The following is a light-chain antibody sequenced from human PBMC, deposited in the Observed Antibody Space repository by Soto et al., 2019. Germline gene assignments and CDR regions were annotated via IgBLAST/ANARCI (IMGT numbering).Light chain of an antibody. Sequence: EIVLTQSPATLSVSPGESATLSCRASQTVRSDYLAWYRQSPGQPPRLLLFEASNRAPGIPDRFSGSGSGTDFTLTIRRLEPEDFAVYYCQQYGTSSTFGQGTK. V-gene: IGKV3-20*01. CDR3: QQYGTSST. CDR1: QTVRSDY. CDR2: EAS. J-gene: IGKJ1*01.